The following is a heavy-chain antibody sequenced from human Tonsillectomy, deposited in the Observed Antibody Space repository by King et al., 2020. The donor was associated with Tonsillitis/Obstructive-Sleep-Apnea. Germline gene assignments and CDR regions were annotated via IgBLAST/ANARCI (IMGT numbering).Heavy chain of an antibody. CDR3: AKASGDFWSYETFYYMDV. CDR1: GFTFDDYA. Sequence: QLVQSGGGLVQPGRSLRLSCAASGFTFDDYAMHWVRQAPGKGLESVSGISWNSGSIGYADSVKGRFTISRDNAKNSLYLQMNSLRAEDTALYYCAKASGDFWSYETFYYMDVWGKGTPVTVSS. J-gene: IGHJ6*03. CDR2: ISWNSGSI. D-gene: IGHD3-3*01. V-gene: IGHV3-9*01.